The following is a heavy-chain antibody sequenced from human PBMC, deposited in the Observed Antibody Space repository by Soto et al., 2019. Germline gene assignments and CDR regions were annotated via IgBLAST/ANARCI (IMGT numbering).Heavy chain of an antibody. J-gene: IGHJ6*02. V-gene: IGHV1-69*13. CDR3: ARDLWQRLTGHNFDYYYYGMDV. CDR2: IIPIFGTA. Sequence: GASVKVSCKASGGTFSSYAISWVRQAPGQGLEWMGGIIPIFGTANYAQKFQGRVTITADESTSTAYMELSSLRSEDTAVYYCARDLWQRLTGHNFDYYYYGMDVWGQGTTVTVSS. CDR1: GGTFSSYA. D-gene: IGHD3-9*01.